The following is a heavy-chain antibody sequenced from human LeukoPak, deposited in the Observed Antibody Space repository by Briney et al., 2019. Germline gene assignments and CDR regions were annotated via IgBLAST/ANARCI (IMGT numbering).Heavy chain of an antibody. CDR3: ERARQGAGTYAFDI. V-gene: IGHV1-2*02. CDR2: ISPNSGNT. J-gene: IGHJ3*02. CDR1: GYTFTGHY. Sequence: ASVKVSCKASGYTFTGHYMQWVRQAPGQGLEWMGWISPNSGNTVHAQKFQGRVIMTRNTSINTAYMELSNLRFEDTAVFYCERARQGAGTYAFDIWRQGTMLTVSS. D-gene: IGHD6-13*01.